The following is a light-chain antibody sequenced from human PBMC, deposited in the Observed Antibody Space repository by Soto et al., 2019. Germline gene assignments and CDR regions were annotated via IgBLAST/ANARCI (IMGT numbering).Light chain of an antibody. CDR2: AAS. J-gene: IGKJ2*01. V-gene: IGKV3-20*01. Sequence: EIVLTQSPGTLSLSPGERATLSCRASQNISSSYLAWYQQKPGQAPRLLIHAASSRATGIPDRFSGSGSGTHFPLTISRLEPEDFAVYYCQQYGGSALYTFGQGTKLEIK. CDR1: QNISSSY. CDR3: QQYGGSALYT.